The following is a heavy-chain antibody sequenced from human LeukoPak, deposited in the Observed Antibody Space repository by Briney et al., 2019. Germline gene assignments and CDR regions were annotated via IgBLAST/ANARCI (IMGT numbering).Heavy chain of an antibody. Sequence: ASVKVSCKASVYTFTSYDINWVRQATGQGLEWMGWMNPNSGNTGYAQKFQGRVTMTRNTSISTAYMELSSLRSEDTAVYYCARGPPRGIVATILHVNYYYYMDAWGKGTTVTVSS. D-gene: IGHD5-12*01. CDR2: MNPNSGNT. CDR1: VYTFTSYD. CDR3: ARGPPRGIVATILHVNYYYYMDA. J-gene: IGHJ6*03. V-gene: IGHV1-8*01.